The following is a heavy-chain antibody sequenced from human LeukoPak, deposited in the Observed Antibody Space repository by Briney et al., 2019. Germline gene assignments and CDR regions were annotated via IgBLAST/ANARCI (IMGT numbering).Heavy chain of an antibody. CDR1: GFTFSSYG. V-gene: IGHV3-23*01. CDR3: ARIERGSSWTYFDY. J-gene: IGHJ4*02. CDR2: ISGSGGST. Sequence: GGTLRLSCAASGFTFSSYGMSWVRQAPGKGLEWVSAISGSGGSTYYADSVKGRFTISRDNAKNSLYLQMNSLRAEDTAVYYCARIERGSSWTYFDYWGQGTLVTVSS. D-gene: IGHD6-13*01.